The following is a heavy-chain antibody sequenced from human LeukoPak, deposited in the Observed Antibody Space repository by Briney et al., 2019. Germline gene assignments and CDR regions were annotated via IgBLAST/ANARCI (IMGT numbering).Heavy chain of an antibody. CDR3: AIQGTAMVDDAFDI. CDR1: GFTFSSYG. D-gene: IGHD5-18*01. V-gene: IGHV3-30*03. J-gene: IGHJ3*02. CDR2: ISYDGSNK. Sequence: GGSLRLSCAASGFTFSSYGMHWVRQAPGKGLEWVAVISYDGSNKYYADSVKGRFTISRDNSKNTLYLQMNSLRAEDTAVYYCAIQGTAMVDDAFDIWGQGTMVTVSS.